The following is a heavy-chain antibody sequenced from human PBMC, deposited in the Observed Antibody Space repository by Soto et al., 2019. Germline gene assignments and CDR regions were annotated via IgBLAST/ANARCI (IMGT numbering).Heavy chain of an antibody. Sequence: QVQLVQSGAEVKKPGSSVKVSCKASGGTFSSYTISWVRQAPGQGLEWMGRIIPILGIANYAQKFQGRVXXXXXXXXXXXXXXXXXXXXEDTAVYYCARERYCSSTSCYAGYYYYGMDVW. CDR2: IIPILGIA. CDR1: GGTFSSYT. CDR3: ARERYCSSTSCYAGYYYYGMDV. V-gene: IGHV1-69*08. J-gene: IGHJ6*01. D-gene: IGHD2-2*01.